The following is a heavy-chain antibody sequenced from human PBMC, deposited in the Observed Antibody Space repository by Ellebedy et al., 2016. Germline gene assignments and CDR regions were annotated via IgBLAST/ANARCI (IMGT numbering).Heavy chain of an antibody. Sequence: GESLKISXAASGFTFSGYWLNWVRQAPGKGLQWVANKGQDGTEKYYVDSVKGRFTISRDNAKNSLYLQMNSLRAEDTAFYYCAKDRDRWSTFDYWGQGILVTVSS. CDR1: GFTFSGYW. CDR2: KGQDGTEK. J-gene: IGHJ4*01. V-gene: IGHV3-7*03. D-gene: IGHD4-23*01. CDR3: AKDRDRWSTFDY.